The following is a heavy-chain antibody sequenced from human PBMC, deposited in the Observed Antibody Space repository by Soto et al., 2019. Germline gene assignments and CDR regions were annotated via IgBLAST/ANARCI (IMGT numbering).Heavy chain of an antibody. CDR1: GYSISSGYY. V-gene: IGHV4-38-2*01. CDR2: IYHGGST. D-gene: IGHD3-22*01. Sequence: SETLSLTCAVSGYSISSGYYWGWLRQPPGKGLEWIGGIYHGGSTYYNPSLNSRVTLSIDMTNNHVSLILNSVTAADTAVYYCARVGPWVPYYYDSSPCTFENWFDPWGQGTLVTVSS. J-gene: IGHJ5*02. CDR3: ARVGPWVPYYYDSSPCTFENWFDP.